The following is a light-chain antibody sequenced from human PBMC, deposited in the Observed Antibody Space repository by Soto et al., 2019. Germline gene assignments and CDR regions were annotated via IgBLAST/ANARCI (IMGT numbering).Light chain of an antibody. CDR2: DVT. Sequence: QSALTQPASVSGSPGQSITISCIGTSSDVGGYNYVSWYQQHPGKAPKLMIYDVTNRPSGVSNRFSGSKSGNTASLTISGLLAEDEADYYCSSYTSSITYVFGTGTKVTVL. CDR1: SSDVGGYNY. J-gene: IGLJ1*01. V-gene: IGLV2-14*01. CDR3: SSYTSSITYV.